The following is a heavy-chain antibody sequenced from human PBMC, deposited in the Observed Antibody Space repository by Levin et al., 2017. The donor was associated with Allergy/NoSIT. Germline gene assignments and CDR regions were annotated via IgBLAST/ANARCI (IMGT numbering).Heavy chain of an antibody. Sequence: GGSLRLSCAASGFTFSRYWMPWVRQAPGKGLVWVSRITGDGRETNYADSVGGRFTISRDNAKNTLYLEMNSLRAEDTAVYYCARGGCSSTSCLDYWGQGILVTVSS. J-gene: IGHJ4*02. V-gene: IGHV3-74*01. CDR1: GFTFSRYW. CDR3: ARGGCSSTSCLDY. CDR2: ITGDGRET. D-gene: IGHD2-2*01.